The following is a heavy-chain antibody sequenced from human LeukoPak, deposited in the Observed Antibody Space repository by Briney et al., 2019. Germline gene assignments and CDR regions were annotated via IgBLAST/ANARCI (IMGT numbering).Heavy chain of an antibody. D-gene: IGHD1-26*01. CDR2: IWYDGTKE. Sequence: GGSLRLSCAASGFTLSSHGMHGARQAPGKGLEWVALIWYDGTKENYADSVKRRFTIPRDLSKDTLNLQMNSLRVEDTAVYYCARDLSFGSLDFRGQGTLVTVSS. V-gene: IGHV3-33*01. J-gene: IGHJ4*02. CDR1: GFTLSSHG. CDR3: ARDLSFGSLDF.